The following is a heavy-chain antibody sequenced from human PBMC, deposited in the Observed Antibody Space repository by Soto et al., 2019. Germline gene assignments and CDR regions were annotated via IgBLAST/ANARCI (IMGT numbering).Heavy chain of an antibody. V-gene: IGHV4-34*01. J-gene: IGHJ6*02. CDR3: ASGKSRRRQYSSSSGVYYYYGMDV. D-gene: IGHD6-6*01. CDR2: INHSGST. CDR1: GGSFSGYY. Sequence: QVQLQQWGAGLLKPSETLSLTCAVYGGSFSGYYWSWIRQPPGKGLEWIGEINHSGSTNYNPSLKSRVTISVDTSKNQFSLKLSSVTAADTAVYYCASGKSRRRQYSSSSGVYYYYGMDVWGQGTTVTVSS.